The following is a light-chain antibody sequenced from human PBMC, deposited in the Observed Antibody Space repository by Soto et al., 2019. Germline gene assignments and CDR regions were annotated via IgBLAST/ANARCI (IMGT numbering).Light chain of an antibody. J-gene: IGLJ2*01. Sequence: QSVLTQPPSASGSPGQSVTISCTGTSSDVGGSQYVSWYQQHPDKAPKLMIFEVSARPSGVPDRFSGSRSGNTASLTVSGLQTEDEADYYCSSSAGTKRVLFGGGTKVTVL. CDR2: EVS. CDR3: SSSAGTKRVL. CDR1: SSDVGGSQY. V-gene: IGLV2-8*01.